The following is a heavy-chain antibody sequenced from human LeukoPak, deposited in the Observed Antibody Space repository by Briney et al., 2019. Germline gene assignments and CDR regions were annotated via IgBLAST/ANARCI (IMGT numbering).Heavy chain of an antibody. V-gene: IGHV5-51*01. D-gene: IGHD2-15*01. CDR3: ARAGYCSGGSCYSFFGDAFDI. J-gene: IGHJ3*02. CDR1: GYSFTSYW. Sequence: GESLKISXKGSGYSFTSYWIGWVRQMPGKGLEWMGIIYPGDSDTRYSPSFQGQVTISADKSISTAYLQWSSLKASDTAMYYCARAGYCSGGSCYSFFGDAFDIWGQGTMVTVSS. CDR2: IYPGDSDT.